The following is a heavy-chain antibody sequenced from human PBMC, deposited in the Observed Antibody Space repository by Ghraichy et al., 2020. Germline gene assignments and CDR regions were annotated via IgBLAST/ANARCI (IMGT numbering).Heavy chain of an antibody. CDR3: ARQYQLGGYFDY. CDR2: IYYSGST. CDR1: GGSISSYY. D-gene: IGHD7-27*01. J-gene: IGHJ4*02. Sequence: SETLSLTCTVSGGSISSYYWSWIRQPPGKGLEWIGYIYYSGSTNYNPSLKSRVTISVDTSKNQFSLKLSSVTAADTAVYYCARQYQLGGYFDYWGQGTLVTVSS. V-gene: IGHV4-59*08.